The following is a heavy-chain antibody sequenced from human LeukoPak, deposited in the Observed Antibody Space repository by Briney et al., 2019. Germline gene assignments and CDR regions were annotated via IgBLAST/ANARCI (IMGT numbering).Heavy chain of an antibody. V-gene: IGHV3-53*01. Sequence: GGSLRLSCTVSGFTVSSNSWSWVRQAPGKGLEWVSFIYSGGNTHYSDSVKGRFTISRDNSKNTLYLQMNSLRAEDTAVYYCAELGITMIGGVWGKGTTVTISS. CDR3: AELGITMIGGV. CDR2: IYSGGNT. CDR1: GFTVSSNS. D-gene: IGHD3-10*02. J-gene: IGHJ6*04.